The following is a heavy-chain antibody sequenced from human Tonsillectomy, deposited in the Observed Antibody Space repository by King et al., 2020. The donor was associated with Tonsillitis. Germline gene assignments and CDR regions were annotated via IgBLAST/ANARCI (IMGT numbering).Heavy chain of an antibody. D-gene: IGHD1-26*01. J-gene: IGHJ5*02. V-gene: IGHV3-74*01. CDR2: INTDRSST. CDR3: ARDVGRAYWFDP. CDR1: GFTISSHW. Sequence: VQLVESGGGLAQPGGSLRLSCAASGFTISSHWMHWVRQAPGKGLVWVSRINTDRSSTSYADSVKGRFTISRDNAKNTLYLQTNSLRAEDTAVYYCARDVGRAYWFDPWGQGTLVTVSS.